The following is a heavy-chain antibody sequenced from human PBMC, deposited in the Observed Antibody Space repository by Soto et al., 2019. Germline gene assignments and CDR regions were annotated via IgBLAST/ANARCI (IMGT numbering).Heavy chain of an antibody. CDR1: GGSISSNKW. V-gene: IGHV4-4*02. D-gene: IGHD2-2*01. CDR2: IYHSGST. Sequence: SETLSLTCAVYGGSISSNKWWSWVRQPPGKGLEWIGEIYHSGSTNYSPSLKSRVTISLDKSKNQFSLKLTSVTAADSAVYYCARDDHIVVVPTSLGAMDVWGQGTTVTVSS. CDR3: ARDDHIVVVPTSLGAMDV. J-gene: IGHJ6*02.